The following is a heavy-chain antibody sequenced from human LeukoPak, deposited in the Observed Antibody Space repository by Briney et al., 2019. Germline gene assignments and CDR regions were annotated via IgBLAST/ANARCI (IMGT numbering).Heavy chain of an antibody. J-gene: IGHJ4*02. Sequence: SETLSLTCTVSGGSISSYYWSWIRQPPGEGLEWIGYIYSSGSTNYNPSLKSRVTISVDTSENQFSLKLSSVTAADTAVYYCARFAYCGGHCWYYFDYWGQGALVTVSS. CDR2: IYSSGST. D-gene: IGHD2-21*02. CDR3: ARFAYCGGHCWYYFDY. CDR1: GGSISSYY. V-gene: IGHV4-59*01.